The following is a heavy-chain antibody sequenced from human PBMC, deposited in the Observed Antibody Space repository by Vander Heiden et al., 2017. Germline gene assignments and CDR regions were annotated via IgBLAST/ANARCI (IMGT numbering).Heavy chain of an antibody. CDR3: VRESVIRGVITHGGD. CDR1: AGTLSRDA. Sequence: QVQLVQSGAEVKQSRSSMQVSCHAAAGTLSRDAFPWVRQAPGQGLEAMGGIIPMYGTPNYAQRFQGRVTRTADESTSTVYMELSSLKFEDMAVYYCVRESVIRGVITHGGDWGQGTLVTGSS. D-gene: IGHD3-10*01. V-gene: IGHV1-69*01. CDR2: IIPMYGTP. J-gene: IGHJ4*02.